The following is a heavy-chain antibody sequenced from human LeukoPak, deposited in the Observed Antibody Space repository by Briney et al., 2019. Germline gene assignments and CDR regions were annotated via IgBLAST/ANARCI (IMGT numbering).Heavy chain of an antibody. CDR1: GGSISSYY. J-gene: IGHJ4*02. Sequence: SETLSLTCTVSGGSISSYYRSWIRQPPGKGLEWIGYIYYSGSTNYNPSLKSRVTISVDTSKNQFSLKLSSVTAADTAVYYCARGSLYYFDYWGQGTLVTVSS. CDR3: ARGSLYYFDY. V-gene: IGHV4-59*01. D-gene: IGHD3-10*01. CDR2: IYYSGST.